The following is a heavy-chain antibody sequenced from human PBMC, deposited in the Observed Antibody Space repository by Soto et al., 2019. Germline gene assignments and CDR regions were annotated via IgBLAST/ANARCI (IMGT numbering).Heavy chain of an antibody. Sequence: EVQLLESGGNLVEPGGSLRLSCAASGFTFVSYAMTWVRQAPGKGPEWVSTINSGGVYTYYADSVKGRFVISRDNSKSTLYLQMNSLRAEDTAVYYFARGLDCSGESCPWAFFKDWGQGTLVTVSS. D-gene: IGHD2-15*01. CDR2: INSGGVYT. J-gene: IGHJ1*01. CDR3: ARGLDCSGESCPWAFFKD. CDR1: GFTFVSYA. V-gene: IGHV3-23*01.